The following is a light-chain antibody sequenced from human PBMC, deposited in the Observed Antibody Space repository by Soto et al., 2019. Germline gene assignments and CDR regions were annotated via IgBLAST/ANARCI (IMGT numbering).Light chain of an antibody. J-gene: IGKJ3*01. CDR3: QQVHSFPLT. V-gene: IGKV3-15*01. CDR2: GAS. CDR1: QSIGTK. Sequence: EIVMTQSPATLSVSPGERATLSCRASQSIGTKLAWYQQKPGQAPRLLFYGASNRATNIPARFGGSGSGPEFTLTISSLQPEDFATYYCQQVHSFPLTFGPGTKV.